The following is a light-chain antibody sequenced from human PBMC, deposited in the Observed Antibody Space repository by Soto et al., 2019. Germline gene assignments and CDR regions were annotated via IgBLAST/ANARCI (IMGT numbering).Light chain of an antibody. CDR2: NVS. CDR1: SIDVGGYNY. Sequence: QSALTQPASVSGSPGQSITISCTGTSIDVGGYNYVSWYQQHPGKAPKLMIYNVSNRPSGVSNRFSGSKSGNTASLTISGLLAEDEADYYCTSYTSSSTYVFGAGTKVTVL. J-gene: IGLJ1*01. V-gene: IGLV2-14*01. CDR3: TSYTSSSTYV.